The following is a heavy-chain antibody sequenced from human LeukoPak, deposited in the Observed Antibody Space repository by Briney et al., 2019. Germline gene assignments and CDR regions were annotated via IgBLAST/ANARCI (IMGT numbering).Heavy chain of an antibody. CDR1: GYTFTSCD. D-gene: IGHD3-10*01. J-gene: IGHJ5*02. CDR2: MNPNSGNT. V-gene: IGHV1-8*03. CDR3: AIHMVRGVISWFDP. Sequence: TSVKVSCKASGYTFTSCDINWVRQATGQGLEWMGWMNPNSGNTGYAQKFQGRVTITRNTSISTAYMELSSLRSEDTAVYYCAIHMVRGVISWFDPWGQGTLVTVSS.